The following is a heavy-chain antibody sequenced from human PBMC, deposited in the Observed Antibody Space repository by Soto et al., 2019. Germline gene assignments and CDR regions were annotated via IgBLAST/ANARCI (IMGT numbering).Heavy chain of an antibody. CDR3: ARGGITMAWNYYYYGMDV. Sequence: WETLSLTCAVSCSSVSGQYWSWVRQPPGKGLEWVGEIIPTGSTTYNPSLKSRLSFSLDTSNNHFSLNLSSVSVADTAVYYCARGGITMAWNYYYYGMDVWGQGTTVTVSS. D-gene: IGHD3-10*01. V-gene: IGHV4-34*01. J-gene: IGHJ6*02. CDR2: IIPTGST. CDR1: CSSVSGQY.